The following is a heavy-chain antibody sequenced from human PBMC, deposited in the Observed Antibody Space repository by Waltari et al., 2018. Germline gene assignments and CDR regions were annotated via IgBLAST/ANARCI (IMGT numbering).Heavy chain of an antibody. D-gene: IGHD2-21*01. Sequence: QVQLVESGGGVVQPGRSLSLSCSASGFPFSSYGMHWVRQAPGKGLEWVAVIWYDGSNKYYADSVKGRFTISRDNSKNTLYLQMNSLRAEDTAVYYCARDKRWALGGDASDYWGQGTLVTVSS. CDR1: GFPFSSYG. CDR2: IWYDGSNK. V-gene: IGHV3-33*01. J-gene: IGHJ4*02. CDR3: ARDKRWALGGDASDY.